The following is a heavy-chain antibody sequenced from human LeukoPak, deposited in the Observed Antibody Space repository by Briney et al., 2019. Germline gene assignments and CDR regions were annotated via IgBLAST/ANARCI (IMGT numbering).Heavy chain of an antibody. CDR1: GGSISTYY. J-gene: IGHJ5*02. D-gene: IGHD2-8*01. Sequence: SETLSLTCTVSGGSISTYYWIWIRQPPGKGLEWIGDIYYSGSTNYNPSLKSRVTISVDTSKNQFSLKLSSVTAADTAVYYCVRGTNWFDPWGQGTLVTASS. CDR2: IYYSGST. CDR3: VRGTNWFDP. V-gene: IGHV4-59*01.